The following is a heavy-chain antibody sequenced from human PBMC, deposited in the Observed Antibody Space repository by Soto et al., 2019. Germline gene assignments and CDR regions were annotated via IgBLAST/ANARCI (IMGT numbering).Heavy chain of an antibody. J-gene: IGHJ3*02. D-gene: IGHD5-12*01. CDR2: ILPVSGTT. CDR3: ASTCLRGSSGAVDI. CDR1: GGTFSTFP. V-gene: IGHV1-69*13. Sequence: SVKVSCKSSGGTFSTFPINWVRQAPGQGLEWMGAILPVSGTTNYAQKFQGRVTFSADESTTTAYMEVSSLRSEDTAVYYCASTCLRGSSGAVDIWGQGTTVPVS.